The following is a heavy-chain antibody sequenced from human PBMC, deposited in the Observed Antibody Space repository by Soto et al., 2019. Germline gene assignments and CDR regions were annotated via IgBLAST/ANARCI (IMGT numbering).Heavy chain of an antibody. CDR1: GFTFSSYA. CDR2: ISSNGVTT. D-gene: IGHD1-1*01. CDR3: ANLDWSQLPNNFDY. J-gene: IGHJ4*02. V-gene: IGHV3-23*01. Sequence: VQLLESGGGLVQPGGSLRLSCAASGFTFSSYAMSWVRQAPGKGLVWVSGISSNGVTTYYADSVKGRFTISRDNSKSTLYLLLDSLRADDTAVYDCANLDWSQLPNNFDYWGQGTLVTVSS.